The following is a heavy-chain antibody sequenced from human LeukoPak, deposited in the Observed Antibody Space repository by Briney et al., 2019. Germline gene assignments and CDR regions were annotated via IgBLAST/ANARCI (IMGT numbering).Heavy chain of an antibody. D-gene: IGHD6-19*01. Sequence: ASVKVSCKASGYTFTSYAMHWVRQAPGQRLEWMGWINAGNGNTKYSQKFQGRVTITRDTSASTAYTELSSLRSEDTAVYYCARDSSGWYPKYYFDYWGQGTLVTVSS. CDR3: ARDSSGWYPKYYFDY. CDR2: INAGNGNT. J-gene: IGHJ4*02. V-gene: IGHV1-3*01. CDR1: GYTFTSYA.